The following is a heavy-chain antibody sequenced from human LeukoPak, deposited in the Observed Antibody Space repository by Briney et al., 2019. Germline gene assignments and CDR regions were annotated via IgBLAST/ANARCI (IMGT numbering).Heavy chain of an antibody. V-gene: IGHV4-59*01. CDR3: ARVSGWANYYYYYMDV. D-gene: IGHD6-19*01. Sequence: PSETLSLTCTVSGGSISSYYWSWIRQPPGKGLEWIGYIYYSGSTNYNPSLKSQVTISVDTSKNQFSLKLSSVAAADTAVYYCARVSGWANYYYYYMDVWGKGTTVTVSS. CDR1: GGSISSYY. CDR2: IYYSGST. J-gene: IGHJ6*03.